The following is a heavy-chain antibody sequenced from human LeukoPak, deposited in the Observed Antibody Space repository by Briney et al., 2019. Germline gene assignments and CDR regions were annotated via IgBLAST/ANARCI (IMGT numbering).Heavy chain of an antibody. J-gene: IGHJ4*02. D-gene: IGHD6-19*01. CDR2: IYYSGSA. Sequence: SETLSLTRTVSGGSISSSSYYWGWIRQPPGKGLEWIGSIYYSGSAYYNPSLKSRVTISVDTSKNQFSLKLSSVTAADTAVYYCARARGYSSGYYFDYWGQGTLVTVSS. CDR1: GGSISSSSYY. V-gene: IGHV4-39*01. CDR3: ARARGYSSGYYFDY.